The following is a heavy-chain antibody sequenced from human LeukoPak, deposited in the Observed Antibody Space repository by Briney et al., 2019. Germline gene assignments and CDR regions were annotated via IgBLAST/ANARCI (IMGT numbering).Heavy chain of an antibody. Sequence: HPGGPLRLSCAASGFTFSGYWMSWVRQAPGKGLEWVANINQDGSQKYYVDSVKGRFTISRDNAKNSLYLQMNSLRAEDTAVYYCATVTTYTNFDYWGQGTLVTVSS. D-gene: IGHD1-1*01. CDR2: INQDGSQK. V-gene: IGHV3-7*05. CDR3: ATVTTYTNFDY. J-gene: IGHJ4*02. CDR1: GFTFSGYW.